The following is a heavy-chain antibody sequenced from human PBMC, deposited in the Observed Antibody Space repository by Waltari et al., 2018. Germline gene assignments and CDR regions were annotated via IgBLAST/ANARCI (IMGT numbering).Heavy chain of an antibody. CDR3: AREGTFIGSLDY. D-gene: IGHD1-26*01. CDR1: GFTFSSHS. V-gene: IGHV3-48*01. CDR2: ISSSSSTI. J-gene: IGHJ4*02. Sequence: EVQLVESGGGLVQPGGSLRLYCAACGFTFSSHSMNWVRQAPGKGLEWVSDISSSSSTIYYADSVKGRFTISRDNAKNSLYLQMNSLRAEDTAVYYCAREGTFIGSLDYWGQGTLVTVSS.